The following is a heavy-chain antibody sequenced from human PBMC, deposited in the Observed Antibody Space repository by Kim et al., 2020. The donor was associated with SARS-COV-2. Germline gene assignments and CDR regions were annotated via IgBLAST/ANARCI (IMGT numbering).Heavy chain of an antibody. CDR3: ARSLGHCNDGGCYS. Sequence: ASVKVSCKSSGYTFTHNYIHWVRQAPGQGLEWMGWIDPDSGGTKNAQVFQDRITMTSVTSIRTAYMDLTRLTSDDTAIYYCARSLGHCNDGGCYSWGQGTLVTVYS. D-gene: IGHD2-15*01. CDR1: GYTFTHNY. CDR2: IDPDSGGT. J-gene: IGHJ4*02. V-gene: IGHV1-2*02.